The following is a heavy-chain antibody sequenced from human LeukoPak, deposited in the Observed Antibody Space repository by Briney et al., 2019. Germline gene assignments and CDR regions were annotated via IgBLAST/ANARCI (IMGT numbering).Heavy chain of an antibody. J-gene: IGHJ4*02. D-gene: IGHD3-16*01. Sequence: PGGSLRLSCAASGFTFSSYSMNWVRQAPGKGLEWVSSISSSSSYIYYADSVKGRFTISRDNAKTSLYLQMNSLRAEDTAVYYCARDHYLWGYFDYWGQGTLVTVSS. CDR1: GFTFSSYS. CDR3: ARDHYLWGYFDY. V-gene: IGHV3-21*01. CDR2: ISSSSSYI.